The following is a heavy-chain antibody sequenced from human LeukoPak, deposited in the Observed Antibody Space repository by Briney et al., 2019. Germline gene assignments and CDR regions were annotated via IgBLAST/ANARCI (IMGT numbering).Heavy chain of an antibody. J-gene: IGHJ5*02. CDR2: IFSDGST. Sequence: QPGGSLRLSCAASGFTVSSNYVSWVRQAPGMGLEWVSVIFSDGSTYYADSVKGGFTISRDNSKNTLYLQMNNVRAEDTAVYYCARVMTAITNWFDPWGQGTLVTVSS. V-gene: IGHV3-66*01. CDR1: GFTVSSNY. D-gene: IGHD2-21*02. CDR3: ARVMTAITNWFDP.